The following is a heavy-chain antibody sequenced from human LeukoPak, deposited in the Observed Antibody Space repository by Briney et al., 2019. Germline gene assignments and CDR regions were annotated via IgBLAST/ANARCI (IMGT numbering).Heavy chain of an antibody. V-gene: IGHV3-23*01. J-gene: IGHJ4*02. CDR3: AKVPIAAPRPYFDY. CDR1: GFTFSSYA. D-gene: IGHD6-6*01. CDR2: ISGSGGST. Sequence: GGSLRLSCAASGFTFSSYAMSWVRQAPGKGLGWVSAISGSGGSTYYADSVNGRFNISRGNSPNTLYLQMNSLRAEDTTVYYRAKVPIAAPRPYFDYWGQGTLVTVSS.